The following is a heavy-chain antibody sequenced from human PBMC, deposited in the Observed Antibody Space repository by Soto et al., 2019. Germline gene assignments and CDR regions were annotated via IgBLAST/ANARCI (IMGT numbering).Heavy chain of an antibody. D-gene: IGHD2-21*02. CDR2: ITRGVGST. CDR1: EFTFKNYA. Sequence: PGGSLRLSCTASEFTFKNYAVSWVRQAPGKGLEWVSTITRGVGSTYYADSVKGRFTISRDNYKKTLFLQMNSLRYDDTAIYYCAKIVGDPSSWGQGTPVTVS. J-gene: IGHJ5*02. V-gene: IGHV3-23*01. CDR3: AKIVGDPSS.